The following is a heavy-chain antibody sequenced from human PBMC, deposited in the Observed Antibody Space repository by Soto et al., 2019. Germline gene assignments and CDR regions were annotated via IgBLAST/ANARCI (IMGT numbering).Heavy chain of an antibody. D-gene: IGHD2-8*02. CDR1: GFTFSRYW. CDR3: ARELVVGPAEYFQD. J-gene: IGHJ1*01. Sequence: GGSLRLSCVASGFTFSRYWMSWVRQAPGKGLEWVANIAQDGREKYYVDSVKGRFTISRDNAKNSLYLQMNSLRADDTAVYYCARELVVGPAEYFQDWGQGTLVTVSS. V-gene: IGHV3-7*01. CDR2: IAQDGREK.